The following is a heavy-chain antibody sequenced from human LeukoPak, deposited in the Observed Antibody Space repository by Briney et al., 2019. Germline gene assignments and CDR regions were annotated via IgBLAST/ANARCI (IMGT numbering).Heavy chain of an antibody. J-gene: IGHJ5*02. Sequence: PGGSLRLSCAASGFTFSSYSMNWVRQAPGKGLEWVSSISSSSSYIYYADSVKGRFTISRDNAKNSLYLQMNSLRAEDTAVYYCARDLGGSGGNWFDPWGQGTLVTVSS. CDR2: ISSSSSYI. CDR3: ARDLGGSGGNWFDP. D-gene: IGHD6-25*01. CDR1: GFTFSSYS. V-gene: IGHV3-21*01.